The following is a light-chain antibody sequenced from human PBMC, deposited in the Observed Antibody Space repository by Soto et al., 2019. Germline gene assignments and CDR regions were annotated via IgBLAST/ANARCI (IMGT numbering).Light chain of an antibody. CDR2: DAS. V-gene: IGKV3-11*01. Sequence: DIVLPQSPAPLSLSPGERATLSCRASQSVSYYLAWYQQKRGQAPRLLTYDASKRATGIPARFSGSGSGTDFALTISSLEPEYVAVYQCQQCSNWPPIAFGQGPLLEIK. CDR3: QQCSNWPPIA. J-gene: IGKJ5*01. CDR1: QSVSYY.